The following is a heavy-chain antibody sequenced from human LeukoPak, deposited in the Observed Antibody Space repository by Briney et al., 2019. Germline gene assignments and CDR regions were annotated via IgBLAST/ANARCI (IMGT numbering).Heavy chain of an antibody. V-gene: IGHV4-38-2*02. Sequence: SETLSLTCTVSGCSISSGYYWGWIRQPPGKGLEWIGSIYHSGSTYYNPSLKSRVTISVDTSKNQFSLKLSSVTAADTAVYYCAREHYGVGLDYWGQGTLVTVSS. CDR3: AREHYGVGLDY. CDR2: IYHSGST. CDR1: GCSISSGYY. J-gene: IGHJ4*02. D-gene: IGHD3-16*01.